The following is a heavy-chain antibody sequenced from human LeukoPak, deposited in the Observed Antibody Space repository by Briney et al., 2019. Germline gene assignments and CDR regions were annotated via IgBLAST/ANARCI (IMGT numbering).Heavy chain of an antibody. V-gene: IGHV3-15*01. CDR2: IKSKTDGGTT. CDR3: TTVRSVWLYHYYYYSLDV. Sequence: GGSLRLSCAASGFTFNNAWMGWVRQAPGKGLEWVGRIKSKTDGGTTDYAAPVKGRFTISRDDSKSTLYLQLNSLTTEDTAVYYCTTVRSVWLYHYYYYSLDVWGEGTTVTVSS. D-gene: IGHD5/OR15-5a*01. J-gene: IGHJ6*04. CDR1: GFTFNNAW.